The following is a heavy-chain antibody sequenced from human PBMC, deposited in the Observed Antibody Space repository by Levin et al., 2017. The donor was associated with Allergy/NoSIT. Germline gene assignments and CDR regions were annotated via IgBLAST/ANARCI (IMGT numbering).Heavy chain of an antibody. V-gene: IGHV3-74*01. CDR1: GFTFSNYW. CDR3: ARAGTYDYRDFEY. J-gene: IGHJ4*02. CDR2: VNSDEGST. D-gene: IGHD3-16*01. Sequence: GGSLRLSCAASGFTFSNYWMHWVRQTPGEGLVWVSRVNSDEGSTSYADSVKGRFTISRDNAENTLYLQMNSLKTEDTAVYYCARAGTYDYRDFEYWGQGILVTVSS.